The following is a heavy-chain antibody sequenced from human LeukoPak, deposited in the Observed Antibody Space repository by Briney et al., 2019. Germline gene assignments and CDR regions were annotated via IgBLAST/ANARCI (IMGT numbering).Heavy chain of an antibody. Sequence: SETLSLTCTVSGGSISSYYCSWIRQPPGKGLEWIGYIYYSGSTNYNPSLKSRVTISVDTSKNQFSLKLSSVTAADTAVYYCTAYCGGDCYPENWYFDLWGRGTLVTVSS. CDR3: TAYCGGDCYPENWYFDL. CDR1: GGSISSYY. J-gene: IGHJ2*01. D-gene: IGHD2-21*01. CDR2: IYYSGST. V-gene: IGHV4-59*01.